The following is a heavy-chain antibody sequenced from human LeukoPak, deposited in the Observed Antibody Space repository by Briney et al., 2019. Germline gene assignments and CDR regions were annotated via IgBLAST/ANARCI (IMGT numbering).Heavy chain of an antibody. D-gene: IGHD6-6*01. CDR1: GGSISSSSYY. CDR2: IYYSGST. J-gene: IGHJ3*02. CDR3: ARLQEYSNPAGAFDI. Sequence: SETLSLTCTVSGGSISSSSYYWGWIRQPPGKGLEWIGSIYYSGSTYYNPSLKSRVTISVDTSKNQFSLKLSSVAAADTAVYYCARLQEYSNPAGAFDIWGQGTMVTVSS. V-gene: IGHV4-39*01.